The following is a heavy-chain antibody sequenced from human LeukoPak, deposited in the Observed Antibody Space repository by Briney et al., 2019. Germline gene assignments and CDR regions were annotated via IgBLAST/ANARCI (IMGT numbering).Heavy chain of an antibody. D-gene: IGHD2-21*01. CDR3: TRDLYSQY. CDR2: IKEDGSEK. Sequence: GGSLRLSCAASGFTLRAHWMSWVRQAPGKGLEWVANIKEDGSEKYYVDSVKGRFTISRDIAKNSPYLQMNSLRAEDTAVYYCTRDLYSQYWGQGTLVTVSS. J-gene: IGHJ4*02. CDR1: GFTLRAHW. V-gene: IGHV3-7*01.